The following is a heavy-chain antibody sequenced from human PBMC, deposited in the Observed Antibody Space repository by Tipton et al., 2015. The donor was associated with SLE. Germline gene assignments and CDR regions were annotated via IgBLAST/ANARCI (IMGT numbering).Heavy chain of an antibody. CDR3: AKEGPVVDVEL. CDR2: ITWKGGTM. J-gene: IGHJ4*02. V-gene: IGHV3-9*01. Sequence: VQLVQSGGGVAEPGRSLRLSCEGSGFTFNEHAMHWVRQPPGEALEWVSSITWKGGTMDYADSVRGRFTISRDNSKNSLYLQMNSLRAEDTALYYCAKEGPVVDVELWGQGTLVTASS. D-gene: IGHD3-22*01. CDR1: GFTFNEHA.